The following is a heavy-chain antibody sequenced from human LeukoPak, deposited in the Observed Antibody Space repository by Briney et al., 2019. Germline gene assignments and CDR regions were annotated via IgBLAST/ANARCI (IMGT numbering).Heavy chain of an antibody. Sequence: PSETLSLTCTVSGGSISFHYWSWIRQPPGKGLEWIGYIHLSGSTYYDPSLRSRATISGDTSKNQFSLRLNSVTAADTAVYYCARGGVWYFDLWGRGTLVTVSS. CDR1: GGSISFHY. CDR3: ARGGVWYFDL. CDR2: IHLSGST. D-gene: IGHD3-16*01. J-gene: IGHJ2*01. V-gene: IGHV4-59*11.